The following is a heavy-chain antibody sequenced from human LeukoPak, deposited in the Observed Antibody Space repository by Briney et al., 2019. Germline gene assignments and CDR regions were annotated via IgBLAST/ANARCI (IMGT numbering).Heavy chain of an antibody. CDR3: ARVDTREYYFDY. CDR2: IYYSGST. J-gene: IGHJ4*02. Sequence: SETLSLTCTVSGGSISNHYWTWIRRPPGKGLEWIGHIYYSGSTTYNPSLRSRVTISVDTSKNQFSLKLSSVTAADTAVYYCARVDTREYYFDYWGQGTLVTVSS. V-gene: IGHV4-59*11. CDR1: GGSISNHY. D-gene: IGHD5-18*01.